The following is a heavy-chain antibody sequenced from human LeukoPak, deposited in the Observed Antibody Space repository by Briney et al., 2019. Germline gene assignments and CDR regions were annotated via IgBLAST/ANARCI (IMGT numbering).Heavy chain of an antibody. D-gene: IGHD3-22*01. V-gene: IGHV1-2*02. Sequence: GASVKVSCKASGYTFTGYYMHWVRQAPGQGLEWMGWINPNSGGTNYAQKFQGRVTMTRDTSISTAYMELSRLRSDDTAVYYCARDGSSGYYSTVPFDYWGQGTLVTVSS. J-gene: IGHJ4*02. CDR1: GYTFTGYY. CDR2: INPNSGGT. CDR3: ARDGSSGYYSTVPFDY.